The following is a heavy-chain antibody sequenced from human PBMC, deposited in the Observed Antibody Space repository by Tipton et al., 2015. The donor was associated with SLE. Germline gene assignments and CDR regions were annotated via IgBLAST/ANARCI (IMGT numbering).Heavy chain of an antibody. CDR2: VYYTGTTT. CDR3: AGLYGYSYGLNWFDP. CDR1: GGSVSSCSKL. Sequence: TLSLTCTVSGGSVSSCSKLWAWLRQPPGKGLVGIGSVYYTGTTTSYNSCLKSRGTMSVYTSKNQFSLTLTSVIAADTAVYYCAGLYGYSYGLNWFDPWGQGTLISVSS. V-gene: IGHV4-39*07. J-gene: IGHJ5*02. D-gene: IGHD5-18*01.